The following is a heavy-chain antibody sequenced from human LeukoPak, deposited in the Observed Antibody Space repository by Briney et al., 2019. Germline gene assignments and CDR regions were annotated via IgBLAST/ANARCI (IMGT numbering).Heavy chain of an antibody. J-gene: IGHJ6*02. D-gene: IGHD3-22*01. CDR2: ISYDGSNK. V-gene: IGHV3-30-3*01. CDR1: GFTFSSYA. Sequence: GGSLRLSCAASGFTFSSYAMHWVRQAPGKGLEWVAVISYDGSNKYYADSVKGRFTISRDNSKNTPYLQMNSLRAEHTAVYYCARDLAAAVNYYDSSGYYYYYYGMDVWGQGTTVTVSS. CDR3: ARDLAAAVNYYDSSGYYYYYYGMDV.